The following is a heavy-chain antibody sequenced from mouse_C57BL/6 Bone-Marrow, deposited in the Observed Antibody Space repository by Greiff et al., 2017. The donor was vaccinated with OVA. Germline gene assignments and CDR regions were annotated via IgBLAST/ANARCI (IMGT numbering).Heavy chain of an antibody. CDR2: INPYNGDT. Sequence: EVKLQESGPELVKPGASVKISCKASGYSFTGYFMNWVKQSHGKSLEWIGRINPYNGDTFYNQKFKGKATLTVDKSSSTAHMELLSLTSEDFAVYYCARQGYDGYYGYYAMDYWGQGTSVTVSS. D-gene: IGHD2-3*01. V-gene: IGHV1-37*01. J-gene: IGHJ4*01. CDR3: ARQGYDGYYGYYAMDY. CDR1: GYSFTGYF.